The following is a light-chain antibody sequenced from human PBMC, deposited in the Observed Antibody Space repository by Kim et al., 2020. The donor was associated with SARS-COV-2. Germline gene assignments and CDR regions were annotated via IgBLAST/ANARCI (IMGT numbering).Light chain of an antibody. J-gene: IGKJ4*01. Sequence: ASVGDRVTITCRASQGISSYLAWYQQKPGKAPNLLIYAASTLQSGVPSRFTGSGSGTEFTLTIRSLQPEDFASYYCQQFNSYPLTFGGGTKVDIK. CDR1: QGISSY. CDR2: AAS. CDR3: QQFNSYPLT. V-gene: IGKV1-9*01.